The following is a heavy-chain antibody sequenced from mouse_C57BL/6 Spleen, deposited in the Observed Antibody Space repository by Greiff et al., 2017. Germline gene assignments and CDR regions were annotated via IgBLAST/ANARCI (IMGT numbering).Heavy chain of an antibody. CDR3: ARASQLYYYCDY. CDR1: GYTFTDYN. D-gene: IGHD2-1*01. J-gene: IGHJ2*01. Sequence: EVQLQESGPELVKPGASVKIPCKASGYTFTDYNMDWVKQSHGKSLEWIGDINPNNGGTIYNQKFKGKATLTVAKSSSTAYMELRSLTSEDTAVYYCARASQLYYYCDYWGQGTTLTVSS. V-gene: IGHV1-18*01. CDR2: INPNNGGT.